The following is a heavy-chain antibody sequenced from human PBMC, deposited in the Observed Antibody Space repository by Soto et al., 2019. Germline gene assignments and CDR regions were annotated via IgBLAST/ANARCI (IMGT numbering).Heavy chain of an antibody. CDR3: ASTTHPVTMTFYFHYGMDV. CDR2: MIPIFGTA. CDR1: GGTFSGYV. V-gene: IGHV1-69*01. Sequence: VKVAWKASGGTFSGYVIRRVRQSPRQGLGWMGGMIPIFGTANYAQKFQGRVKITAEESTCTAYMELSSLRSEDTAVYYCASTTHPVTMTFYFHYGMDVWAQGITLSVPS. D-gene: IGHD3-22*01. J-gene: IGHJ6*02.